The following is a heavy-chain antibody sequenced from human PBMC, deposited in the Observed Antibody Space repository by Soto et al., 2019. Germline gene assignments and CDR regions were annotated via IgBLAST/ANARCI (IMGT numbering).Heavy chain of an antibody. J-gene: IGHJ6*02. V-gene: IGHV1-18*01. CDR3: AREYDYSNPRYYYGMDV. D-gene: IGHD4-4*01. CDR2: ISAYNGHT. CDR1: GYTFSSHG. Sequence: ASVKVSCKASGYTFSSHGVNWVRQAPGQGLEWMGWISAYNGHTNYAQKFQGRVTMTTDTSTSTAYMELRSLRSDDTAVYCCAREYDYSNPRYYYGMDVWGQGTTVTVSS.